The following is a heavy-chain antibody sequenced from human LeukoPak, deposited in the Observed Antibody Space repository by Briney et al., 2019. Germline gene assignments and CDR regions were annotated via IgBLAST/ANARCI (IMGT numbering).Heavy chain of an antibody. CDR1: GYTFTSYY. CDR2: INPSGGST. D-gene: IGHD6-19*01. CDR3: ARDLFRIGKWLAKGLDY. Sequence: GASVKVSCEASGYTFTSYYMHWVRQAPGQGLEWMGIINPSGGSTSYAQKFQGRVTMTRDMSTSTVYMELSSLRSEDTAVYYCARDLFRIGKWLAKGLDYWGQGTLVTVAS. V-gene: IGHV1-46*01. J-gene: IGHJ4*02.